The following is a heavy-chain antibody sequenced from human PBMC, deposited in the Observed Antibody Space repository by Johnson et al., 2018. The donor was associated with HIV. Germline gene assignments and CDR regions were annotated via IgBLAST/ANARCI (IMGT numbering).Heavy chain of an antibody. D-gene: IGHD3-22*01. J-gene: IGHJ3*02. CDR2: IAASGDST. CDR1: GFTFNTYV. Sequence: VQLVESGGGVVQPGRSLRLSCAASGFTFNTYVMNWVRQAPGKGLEWVSLIAASGDSTYYADSVRGRFAISRDNSKNTLYLQMNSLRAEDTAVDYCAASVYYYDSSGYFAFDIWGQGTMVTVSS. V-gene: IGHV3-23*04. CDR3: AASVYYYDSSGYFAFDI.